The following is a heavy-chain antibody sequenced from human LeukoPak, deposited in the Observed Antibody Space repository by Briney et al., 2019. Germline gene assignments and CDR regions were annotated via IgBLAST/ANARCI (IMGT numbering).Heavy chain of an antibody. CDR3: ARRNTIFGVVLPFDL. J-gene: IGHJ3*01. Sequence: GGSLRLSCAASGFTFSSYWMSWVRQAPGKGLEWVANIKQDGSEKYYVDSVKGRFTISRDNAKNSLYLQMNSLRAEDTAVYYCARRNTIFGVVLPFDLWGQGTMVTVSS. CDR1: GFTFSSYW. V-gene: IGHV3-7*01. D-gene: IGHD3-3*01. CDR2: IKQDGSEK.